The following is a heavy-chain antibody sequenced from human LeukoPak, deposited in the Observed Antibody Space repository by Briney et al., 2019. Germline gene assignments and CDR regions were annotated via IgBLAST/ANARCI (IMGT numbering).Heavy chain of an antibody. CDR1: GFTFSSYW. Sequence: GGSLRLSCAASGFTFSSYWMHWVRQAPGKGLVWVSCFNTDGSTTSYADSVKGRFTISRDNAKNTLYLQMNSLRGEDTAVYFCARGGTYDIWGQGTRVTVSS. CDR2: FNTDGSTT. CDR3: ARGGTYDI. J-gene: IGHJ3*02. V-gene: IGHV3-74*01.